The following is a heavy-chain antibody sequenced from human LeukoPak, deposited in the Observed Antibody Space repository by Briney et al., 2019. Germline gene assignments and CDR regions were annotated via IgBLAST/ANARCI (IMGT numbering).Heavy chain of an antibody. CDR1: GFTFSSYA. V-gene: IGHV3-23*01. J-gene: IGHJ4*02. D-gene: IGHD3-22*01. CDR2: ISGSGGST. CDR3: AKDSAYYDSSGPSDY. Sequence: GGSLRLSCAASGFTFSSYAMSWVRQAPGKGLEWVSAISGSGGSTYYADSVKGRFTISRDNSKNTLYLQMNSLRAEDTAVYYCAKDSAYYDSSGPSDYWGQGTLVTVSS.